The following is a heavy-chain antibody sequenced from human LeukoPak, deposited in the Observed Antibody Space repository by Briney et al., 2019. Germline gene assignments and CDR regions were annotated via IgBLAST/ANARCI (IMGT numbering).Heavy chain of an antibody. CDR1: GYSFTSYW. J-gene: IGHJ4*02. Sequence: PGESLKISCKGSGYSFTSYWIGWVRQMPRKGPEWMGIIYPGDSDTRYSPSFQGQVTISADKSISTAYLQWSSLKASDTAMYYCARQGDRTMIVPYPDYWGQGTLVTVSS. D-gene: IGHD3-22*01. V-gene: IGHV5-51*01. CDR3: ARQGDRTMIVPYPDY. CDR2: IYPGDSDT.